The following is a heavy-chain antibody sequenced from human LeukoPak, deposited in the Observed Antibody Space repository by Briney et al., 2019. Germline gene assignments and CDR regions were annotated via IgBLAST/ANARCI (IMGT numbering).Heavy chain of an antibody. CDR3: ARNAYYYDSSGYYTDY. J-gene: IGHJ4*02. D-gene: IGHD3-22*01. CDR2: ISAYNGNT. Sequence: ASVKVSCKASGYTFTSYGISWVRQAPGQGLEWMGWISAYNGNTNYAQKLQGRVTMTTDTSTSTAYMELRRLRSDDTAVYYCARNAYYYDSSGYYTDYWGQGTLVTVSS. V-gene: IGHV1-18*01. CDR1: GYTFTSYG.